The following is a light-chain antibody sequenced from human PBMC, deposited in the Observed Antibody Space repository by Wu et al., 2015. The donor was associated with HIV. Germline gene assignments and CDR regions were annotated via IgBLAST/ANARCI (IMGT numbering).Light chain of an antibody. V-gene: IGKV3D-20*01. Sequence: EIVLTQSPATLSLSPGERATLSCGASQIVSSSYLAWYQQKPGLAPRLLIYDESRRATGIPDRFSGSGSGTDFTLTIDRLEPEDFAVYYCQQYATSPWTFGQGTKVEVK. CDR3: QQYATSPWT. CDR1: QIVSSSY. J-gene: IGKJ1*01. CDR2: DES.